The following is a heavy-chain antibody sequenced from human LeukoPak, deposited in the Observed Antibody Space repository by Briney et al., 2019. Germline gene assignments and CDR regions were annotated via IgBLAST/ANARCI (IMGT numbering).Heavy chain of an antibody. CDR1: GGSISGYY. CDR2: IYYSGST. CDR3: ARGVAVAGIPI. J-gene: IGHJ4*02. D-gene: IGHD6-19*01. Sequence: SETLSLTCTVSGGSISGYYWTWIRQPPGKGLGLEWIGYIYYSGSTNYNPSLKSRVTISVDTSKNQFSLKLSSVTAADTAVYYCARGVAVAGIPIWGQGTLVTVSS. V-gene: IGHV4-59*01.